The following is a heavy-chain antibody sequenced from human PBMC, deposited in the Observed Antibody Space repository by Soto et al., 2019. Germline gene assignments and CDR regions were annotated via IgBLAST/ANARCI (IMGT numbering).Heavy chain of an antibody. J-gene: IGHJ4*02. CDR2: IYYSGST. V-gene: IGHV4-30-4*02. CDR3: ARAKYSYGTNVDY. CDR1: GGSLTSGDYY. Sequence: PSDTLSLTCPVSGGSLTSGDYYRSWIRQPPGKGLGWIGYIYYSGSTYYNPPVKSRVTISVDTSKNQFSLKLSSVTAADTAVYYCARAKYSYGTNVDYWGQGTLVTVSS. D-gene: IGHD5-18*01.